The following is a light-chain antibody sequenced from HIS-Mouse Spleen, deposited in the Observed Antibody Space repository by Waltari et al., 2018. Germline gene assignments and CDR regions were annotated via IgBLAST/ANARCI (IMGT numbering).Light chain of an antibody. CDR3: YSTDSSGNHRV. J-gene: IGLJ2*01. Sequence: SYELTQPPSVSVSPGQTARTTCSGDVLPHKHAYWYQQKSGQAPVLVIYEDSKRPSGIPERFSGSSSGTMATLTISGAQVEDEADYYCYSTDSSGNHRVFGGGTKLTVL. CDR1: VLPHKH. V-gene: IGLV3-10*01. CDR2: EDS.